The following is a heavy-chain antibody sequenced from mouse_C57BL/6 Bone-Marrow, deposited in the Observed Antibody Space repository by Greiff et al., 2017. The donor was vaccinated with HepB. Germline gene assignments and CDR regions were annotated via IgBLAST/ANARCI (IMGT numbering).Heavy chain of an antibody. CDR1: GYTFTSYW. CDR3: AGPVGQRTSYAVDY. Sequence: QVQLQQPGAELVKPGASVKLSCKASGYTFTSYWMQWVKQRPGQGLEWIGEIDPSDSYTNYNQKFKGKATLTVDTSSSTAYMQLSSLTSEDSAVYYCAGPVGQRTSYAVDYGGQGTSVTVSS. V-gene: IGHV1-50*01. CDR2: IDPSDSYT. J-gene: IGHJ4*01. D-gene: IGHD1-1*01.